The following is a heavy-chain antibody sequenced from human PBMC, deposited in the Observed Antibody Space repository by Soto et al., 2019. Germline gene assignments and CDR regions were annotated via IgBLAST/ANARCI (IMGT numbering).Heavy chain of an antibody. J-gene: IGHJ6*02. CDR3: AKDIRRGDGYNADYYYYGMDG. D-gene: IGHD5-12*01. V-gene: IGHV3-9*01. CDR2: ISWNSGSI. CDR1: GFTFDDYA. Sequence: GGSLRLSCAASGFTFDDYAMHWVRQAPGKGLEWVSGISWNSGSIGYADSVKGRFTISRDNAKNSLYLQMNSLRAEDTALYYCAKDIRRGDGYNADYYYYGMDGWGQGTTVTVAS.